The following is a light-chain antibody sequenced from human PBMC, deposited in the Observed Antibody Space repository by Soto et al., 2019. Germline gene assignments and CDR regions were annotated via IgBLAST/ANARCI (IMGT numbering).Light chain of an antibody. Sequence: QSALTQPPSASGSPGQSVTISCTGTSSDVGSYNYVSWYQQHPGKAPKLMIYEVSKRPSGVPDRFSGSKSGNTASLTVSGLQAEDEADCYCTSYAGSNNLVFGGGTQLTVL. J-gene: IGLJ2*01. CDR3: TSYAGSNNLV. CDR1: SSDVGSYNY. V-gene: IGLV2-8*01. CDR2: EVS.